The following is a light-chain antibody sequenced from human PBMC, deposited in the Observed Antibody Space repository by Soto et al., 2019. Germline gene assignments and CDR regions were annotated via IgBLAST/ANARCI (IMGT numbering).Light chain of an antibody. CDR3: QQSYSTPFT. CDR1: QSIRSS. Sequence: DIQMTQSPSSLSASVGDRVPITCRTSQSIRSSLNWYQQKPGKAPNLLIYAASRLQSGVPSRFSGSGSGTDFTLTISSLQPADFATYYCQQSYSTPFTFGPGTKVDI. V-gene: IGKV1-39*01. J-gene: IGKJ3*01. CDR2: AAS.